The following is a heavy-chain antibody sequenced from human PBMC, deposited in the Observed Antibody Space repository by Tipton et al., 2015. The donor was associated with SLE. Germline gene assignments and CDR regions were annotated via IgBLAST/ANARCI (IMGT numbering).Heavy chain of an antibody. Sequence: QLVQSGAEVKKPGASVKVSCKVSGYTLTELSMHWVRQAPGKGLEWMGGFDPEDGETIYAQKFQGRVTMTEDTSTDTAYMELSSLRSEDTAVYYCATTLRTGTTSIAAAGVDYWGQGTLVTVSS. D-gene: IGHD6-13*01. CDR1: GYTLTELS. CDR2: FDPEDGET. V-gene: IGHV1-24*01. CDR3: ATTLRTGTTSIAAAGVDY. J-gene: IGHJ4*02.